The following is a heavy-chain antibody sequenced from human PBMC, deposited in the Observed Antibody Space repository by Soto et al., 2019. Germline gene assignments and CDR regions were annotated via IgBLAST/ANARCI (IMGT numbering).Heavy chain of an antibody. Sequence: SETLSLTCTVSGGSISSGGYYWSWLRQHPGKGLEWIGYIYYSGSTNYNPSLKSRVTISVDTSKNQFSLKLSSVTAADTAVYYCARDIAVAGSMSVGYYYYYGMDVWGQGTTVTVSS. CDR1: GGSISSGGYY. J-gene: IGHJ6*02. D-gene: IGHD6-19*01. CDR3: ARDIAVAGSMSVGYYYYYGMDV. CDR2: IYYSGST. V-gene: IGHV4-61*08.